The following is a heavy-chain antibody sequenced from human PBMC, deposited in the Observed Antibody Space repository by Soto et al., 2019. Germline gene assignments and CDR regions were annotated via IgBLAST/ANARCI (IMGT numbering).Heavy chain of an antibody. Sequence: EVQLLESGGGLVQRGGAPRLSRAASGFPFCSYVISLVRQAPGKGLEVVPGNSGGGSNTFYADYVKGRFTISRDNSKNTLLLQMNSLGAEDTAVYYCAKDSNKYSSSLRGRYFDYWGQGIGVTVSS. V-gene: IGHV3-23*01. D-gene: IGHD4-4*01. CDR2: NSGGGSNT. CDR1: GFPFCSYV. J-gene: IGHJ4*02. CDR3: AKDSNKYSSSLRGRYFDY.